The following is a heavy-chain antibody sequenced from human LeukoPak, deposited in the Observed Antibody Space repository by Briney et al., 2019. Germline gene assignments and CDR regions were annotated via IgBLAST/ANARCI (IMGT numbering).Heavy chain of an antibody. J-gene: IGHJ4*02. V-gene: IGHV4-30-4*08. CDR2: IYYSGST. CDR3: ARARITGTTPFDY. CDR1: GGSISSGDYY. D-gene: IGHD1-7*01. Sequence: PSETLSLTCTVSGGSISSGDYYWSWIRQPPGKGLEWLGYIYYSGSTYYNPSLKSRVTISVDTSKNQFSLKLSSVTAADTAVYYCARARITGTTPFDYWGQGTLVTVSS.